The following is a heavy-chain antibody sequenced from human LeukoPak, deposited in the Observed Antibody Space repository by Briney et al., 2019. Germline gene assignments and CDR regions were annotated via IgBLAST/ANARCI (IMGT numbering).Heavy chain of an antibody. CDR2: INQPGSEI. V-gene: IGHV3-7*01. D-gene: IGHD6-6*01. J-gene: IGHJ4*02. Sequence: GGSLRLSCAASRFTFSTYWMTWVRQAPGKGLEWVANINQPGSEILYVDAVKGRFTISRDNAKNSLYLQMNGLRAEDTAVYYCARGIAGRPGLDYWGQGTLVTVSS. CDR1: RFTFSTYW. CDR3: ARGIAGRPGLDY.